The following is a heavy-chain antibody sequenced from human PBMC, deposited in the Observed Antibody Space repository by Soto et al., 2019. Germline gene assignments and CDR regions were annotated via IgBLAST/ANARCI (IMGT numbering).Heavy chain of an antibody. CDR3: AKWNGGFDY. J-gene: IGHJ4*02. CDR1: GFTFSRYG. D-gene: IGHD3-16*01. Sequence: QEQLVESGGGVVQPGRSLRLSCAASGFTFSRYGMHWVRQAPGKGLEWVAVISYDGSYKYYADSVKGRFTISRDNAKNTLYLQMNSLRAEDTALYYCAKWNGGFDYWGQGTLVTVSS. V-gene: IGHV3-30*18. CDR2: ISYDGSYK.